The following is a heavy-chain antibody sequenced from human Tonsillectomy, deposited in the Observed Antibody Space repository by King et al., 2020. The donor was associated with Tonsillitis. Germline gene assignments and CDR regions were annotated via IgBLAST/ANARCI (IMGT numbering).Heavy chain of an antibody. J-gene: IGHJ4*02. CDR3: AKDPISMVRGVMDYYFDY. V-gene: IGHV3-23*04. Sequence: VQLVESGGGLVQPGGSLRLSCAASGFTFSSYAMSWVRQAPGKGLEWVSGISGSGASTSYADSVKGRFTISRDNSKKTLYLQMNSLRAEDTAVYYCAKDPISMVRGVMDYYFDYWGQGTLVTVSS. CDR2: ISGSGAST. D-gene: IGHD3-10*01. CDR1: GFTFSSYA.